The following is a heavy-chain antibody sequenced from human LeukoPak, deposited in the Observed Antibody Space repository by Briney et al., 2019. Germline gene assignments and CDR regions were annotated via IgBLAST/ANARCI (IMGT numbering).Heavy chain of an antibody. Sequence: SETLSLTCSVSGGSISNYYWNWVRQPPGKGLEWIGYIYKSENTNYNPSLKSRVSISVDTSKNQLSLRLSSVTAADTAVYNCARGGDYVWGSYRLAYWGQGALVTVSS. CDR1: GGSISNYY. J-gene: IGHJ4*02. CDR3: ARGGDYVWGSYRLAY. CDR2: IYKSENT. D-gene: IGHD3-16*02. V-gene: IGHV4-59*01.